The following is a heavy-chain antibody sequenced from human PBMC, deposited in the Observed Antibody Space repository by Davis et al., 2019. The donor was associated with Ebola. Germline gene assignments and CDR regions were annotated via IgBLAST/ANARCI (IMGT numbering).Heavy chain of an antibody. CDR3: ARGAARGDTIFGVVIGNDAFDI. CDR2: ISSSGSTV. D-gene: IGHD3-3*01. CDR1: GFSFSDYS. Sequence: GGSLRLSCAASGFSFSDYSMNWVRQAPGKGLEWVSYISSSGSTVYYADSVSGRFTISRDNAKNSLYLQMNSLRAEDTAVYYCARGAARGDTIFGVVIGNDAFDIWGQGTMVTVSS. J-gene: IGHJ3*02. V-gene: IGHV3-48*01.